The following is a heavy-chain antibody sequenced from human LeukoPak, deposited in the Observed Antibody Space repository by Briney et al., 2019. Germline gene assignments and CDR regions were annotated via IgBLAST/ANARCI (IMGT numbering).Heavy chain of an antibody. V-gene: IGHV3-23*01. D-gene: IGHD5-18*01. Sequence: GGSLRLSCAASGFTFSSYSMNWVRQAPGKGLEWVSGISGSGLSTYYADSVKGRFTISRDNSKNTLYLQMNSLRAEDTAVYYCAKDLGGYSYGPFDYWGQGTLVTVSS. CDR3: AKDLGGYSYGPFDY. CDR1: GFTFSSYS. CDR2: ISGSGLST. J-gene: IGHJ4*02.